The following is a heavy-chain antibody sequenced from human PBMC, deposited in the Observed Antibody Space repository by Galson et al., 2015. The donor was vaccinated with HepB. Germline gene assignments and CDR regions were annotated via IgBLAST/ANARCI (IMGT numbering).Heavy chain of an antibody. Sequence: SLRLSCAASGFTFSSYAMSWVRQAPGKGLEWVSAISGSGGTRYYADSVKGRFTISRDNSMNTLYLQMSRLRAGDTALYHCAKVSGFSSGWTGYWGQGTLVTVSS. CDR3: AKVSGFSSGWTGY. CDR2: ISGSGGTR. CDR1: GFTFSSYA. J-gene: IGHJ4*02. D-gene: IGHD6-19*01. V-gene: IGHV3-23*01.